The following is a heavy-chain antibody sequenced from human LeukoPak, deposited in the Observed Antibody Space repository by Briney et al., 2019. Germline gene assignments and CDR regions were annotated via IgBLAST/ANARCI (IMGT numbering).Heavy chain of an antibody. CDR3: AKEYSSSWYGGWDY. D-gene: IGHD6-13*01. CDR2: ISGSGGST. Sequence: GGSLRLSCAASGFTFSSYGMSWVRQAPGKGLEWVSAISGSGGSTYYADSVKGRFTISRDNSKNTLYLQMNSLRAEDTAVYYCAKEYSSSWYGGWDYWGQGTLVTVSS. J-gene: IGHJ4*02. CDR1: GFTFSSYG. V-gene: IGHV3-23*01.